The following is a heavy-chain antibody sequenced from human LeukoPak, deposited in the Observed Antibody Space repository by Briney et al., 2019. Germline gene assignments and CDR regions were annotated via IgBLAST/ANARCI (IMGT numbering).Heavy chain of an antibody. V-gene: IGHV5-51*01. CDR3: ARQGQLSDYSGGS. J-gene: IGHJ5*02. D-gene: IGHD1-1*01. CDR1: GYRFIDHW. CDR2: IFPAGPDT. Sequence: GESLQISCKASGYRFIDHWIGWVRQKPGEGLEWMGIIFPAGPDTRYSPSFQGRVTISADESITTAYLQRNSLRASDTAIYFCARQGQLSDYSGGSWGQGTLVTVPS.